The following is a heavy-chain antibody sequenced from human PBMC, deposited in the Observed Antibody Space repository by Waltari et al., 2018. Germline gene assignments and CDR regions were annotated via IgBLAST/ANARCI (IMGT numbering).Heavy chain of an antibody. V-gene: IGHV3-74*01. J-gene: IGHJ2*01. CDR1: GFTYSMYW. CDR2: SNSDGSST. D-gene: IGHD4-17*01. Sequence: EVQLVESGGGLVQPGGSLRLYCAASGFTYSMYWMPWVRQAPGKGLVWVSRSNSDGSSTSYADSVKGRFTISKDNAKNTVYLQMNSLRAEDTAIYYCARGARRTTVTTGWWYFDLWGRGTLVTVSS. CDR3: ARGARRTTVTTGWWYFDL.